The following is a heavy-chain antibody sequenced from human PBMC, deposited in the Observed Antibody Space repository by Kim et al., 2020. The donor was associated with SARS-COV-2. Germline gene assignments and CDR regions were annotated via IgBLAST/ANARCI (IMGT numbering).Heavy chain of an antibody. V-gene: IGHV4-61*01. Sequence: SETLSLTCTVSGGSVSSGSYYWSWIRQPPGKGLEWIGYIYYSGSTNYNPSLKSRVTISVDTSKNQFSLKLSSVTAADTAVYYCARGFGTYYYGMDVWGQGTTVTVSS. CDR3: ARGFGTYYYGMDV. J-gene: IGHJ6*02. CDR2: IYYSGST. CDR1: GGSVSSGSYY. D-gene: IGHD3-10*01.